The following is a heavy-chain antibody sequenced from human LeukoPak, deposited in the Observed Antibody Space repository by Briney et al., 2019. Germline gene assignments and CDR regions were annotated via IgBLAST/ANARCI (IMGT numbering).Heavy chain of an antibody. Sequence: GASVKVSCKASGGTFSSYAISWVRQAPGQGLEWMGGIIPMFGTANYAQKFQGRVTITADESTSTAYMELSSLRSEDTAVYYCARSVGLIGELDYWGQGTLVTVSS. CDR3: ARSVGLIGELDY. V-gene: IGHV1-69*01. CDR1: GGTFSSYA. CDR2: IIPMFGTA. D-gene: IGHD1-26*01. J-gene: IGHJ4*02.